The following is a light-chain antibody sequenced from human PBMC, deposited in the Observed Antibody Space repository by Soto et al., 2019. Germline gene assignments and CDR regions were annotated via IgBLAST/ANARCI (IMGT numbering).Light chain of an antibody. CDR1: QSIGTF. V-gene: IGKV1-39*01. Sequence: DIKMTQSPSSLSAYVGDRVTMTCRASQSIGTFLNWYRQRPGKAPELLIYSASILQTGVTARFSGSATGTDFTLTISSLHLEDVGTYFCQQSYSTPHFTFGPGNTVNLK. CDR2: SAS. J-gene: IGKJ3*01. CDR3: QQSYSTPHFT.